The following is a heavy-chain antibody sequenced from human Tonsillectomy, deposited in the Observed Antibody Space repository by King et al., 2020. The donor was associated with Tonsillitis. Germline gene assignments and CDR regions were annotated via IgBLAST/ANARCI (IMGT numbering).Heavy chain of an antibody. J-gene: IGHJ5*02. Sequence: ITLKESGPTLVKPTQTLTLTCTFSGFSLNITGVGVGWIRQPPGKALEWLALIYWDDDKRYSPSVKSRLTITKDTSKNQVVLTMTNMDPVDTATYYCAHRFGGGSSWSGGWFDPWGQGTLVTVSS. CDR1: GFSLNITGVG. CDR3: AHRFGGGSSWSGGWFDP. CDR2: IYWDDDK. D-gene: IGHD6-13*01. V-gene: IGHV2-5*02.